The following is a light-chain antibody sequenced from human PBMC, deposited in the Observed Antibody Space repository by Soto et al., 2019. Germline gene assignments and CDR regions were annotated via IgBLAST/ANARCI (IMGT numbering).Light chain of an antibody. CDR3: QSYDTSVNGL. V-gene: IGLV1-40*01. CDR2: RNS. Sequence: QAVLTQPPSVYGAPGQRVTISCIGSSSNIGAGYDVHWYQQLPGRAPKLLISRNSNRPSGVPDRFSASKSGASASLTITGLQPEDEADYYCQSYDTSVNGLFGGGTKLTVL. CDR1: SSNIGAGYD. J-gene: IGLJ3*02.